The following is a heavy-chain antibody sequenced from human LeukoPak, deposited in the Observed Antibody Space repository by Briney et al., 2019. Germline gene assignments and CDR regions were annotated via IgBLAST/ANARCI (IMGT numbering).Heavy chain of an antibody. CDR1: GGSISPNY. CDR3: ARLLDYDNSGAPDIFDI. V-gene: IGHV4-59*01. CDR2: VSYTGRT. D-gene: IGHD3-22*01. J-gene: IGHJ3*02. Sequence: SETLSLTCSVSGGSISPNYWTWIRQSPGKGLEYIGHVSYTGRTRYNPSLQSRLTISLDTSNNRFSLQLTSVTAADTAVYYCARLLDYDNSGAPDIFDIWGQGTMVTASS.